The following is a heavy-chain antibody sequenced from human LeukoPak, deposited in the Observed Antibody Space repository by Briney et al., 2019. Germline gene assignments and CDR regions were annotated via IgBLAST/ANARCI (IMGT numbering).Heavy chain of an antibody. CDR3: ARYGDQPPYYYHYYMDV. CDR2: ISGSTSYI. Sequence: GGSLRLSCAASGFTFGGYTMNWVRRAPGKGLEWVSSISGSTSYIYYADSVKGRFTISRDNAKNSLYLQMDSLRAEDTAVYYCARYGDQPPYYYHYYMDVWGKGTTVTISS. J-gene: IGHJ6*03. CDR1: GFTFGGYT. V-gene: IGHV3-21*06. D-gene: IGHD4-17*01.